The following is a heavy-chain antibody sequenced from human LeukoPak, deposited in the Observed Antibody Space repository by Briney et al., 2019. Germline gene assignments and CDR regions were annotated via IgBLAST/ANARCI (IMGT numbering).Heavy chain of an antibody. Sequence: ASVKVSCKASGYTFTGYYMHWVRQAPGQGLEWMGWINPNSGGTNYAQKFQGRVTMTRDTSISTAYMELSSLRSEDTAVYYCARDAPQTSGYLSWGQGTLVTVSS. J-gene: IGHJ5*02. CDR3: ARDAPQTSGYLS. V-gene: IGHV1-2*02. CDR2: INPNSGGT. D-gene: IGHD2-2*01. CDR1: GYTFTGYY.